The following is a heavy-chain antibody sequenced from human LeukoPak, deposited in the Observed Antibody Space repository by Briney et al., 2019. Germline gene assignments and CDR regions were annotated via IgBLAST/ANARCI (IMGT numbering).Heavy chain of an antibody. Sequence: SQTLSLTCTVSGGSISSGSYYWSWIRQPAGKGLEWIGRIYTSGSTNYNPSLKSRATISVDTTKYQFSPKLSSVTAADTAVYYCARATAYYDFWSGYRETNYYYYYMDVWGKGTTVTVSS. J-gene: IGHJ6*03. CDR2: IYTSGST. D-gene: IGHD3-3*01. CDR1: GGSISSGSYY. CDR3: ARATAYYDFWSGYRETNYYYYYMDV. V-gene: IGHV4-61*02.